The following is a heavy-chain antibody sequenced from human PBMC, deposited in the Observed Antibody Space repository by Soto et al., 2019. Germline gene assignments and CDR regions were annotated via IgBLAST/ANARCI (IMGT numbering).Heavy chain of an antibody. Sequence: GESLKISCKGSGYSFTSYWISWVRQMPGKGLEWMGRIDPSDSYTNYSPSFQGHVTISADKSISTAYLQWSSLKASDTAMYYCARHETIPPQFDYWGQGTLVTVPS. CDR1: GYSFTSYW. J-gene: IGHJ4*02. D-gene: IGHD3-10*01. CDR3: ARHETIPPQFDY. V-gene: IGHV5-10-1*01. CDR2: IDPSDSYT.